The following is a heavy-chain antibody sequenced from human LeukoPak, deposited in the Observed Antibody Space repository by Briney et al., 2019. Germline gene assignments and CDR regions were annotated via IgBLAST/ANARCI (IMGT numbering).Heavy chain of an antibody. D-gene: IGHD3-10*01. V-gene: IGHV3-21*01. Sequence: GGSLRLSCAASGFTFSSYSMNWVRQAPGKGLEWVSSISSSSSYIYYADSVKGRFTISRDNAKNSLYLQMNSLRAEDTAVYYCAKRSMVRGVQFDAFDLWGQGTIVTVSS. J-gene: IGHJ3*01. CDR1: GFTFSSYS. CDR2: ISSSSSYI. CDR3: AKRSMVRGVQFDAFDL.